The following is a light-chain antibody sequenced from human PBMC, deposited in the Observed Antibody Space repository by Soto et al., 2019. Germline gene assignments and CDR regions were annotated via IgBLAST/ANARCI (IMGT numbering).Light chain of an antibody. CDR2: DVS. J-gene: IGLJ2*01. V-gene: IGLV2-14*01. CDR1: SSDVGGYNY. CDR3: SSYPSSSTVV. Sequence: QSVLTQPASVSGSPGQSITISCTGTSSDVGGYNYVSWYQQHPGKAPKLMIYDVSNRPSGVSNRFSGSKSGNTASLTISGLQAADEADYYCSSYPSSSTVVFGGGTKVTVL.